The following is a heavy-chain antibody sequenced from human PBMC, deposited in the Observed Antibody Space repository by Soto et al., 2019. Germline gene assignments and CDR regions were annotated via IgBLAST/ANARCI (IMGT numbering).Heavy chain of an antibody. J-gene: IGHJ4*02. V-gene: IGHV4-4*02. CDR3: AFRPIVGAAI. D-gene: IGHD1-26*01. CDR1: GGSISNSNW. Sequence: QVQLQESGPGLVKPSGTLSLTCGASGGSISNSNWWTWGRQPPGKGLEWSGEIYHSGSTYYNSSLMSRVTISLDKGNNQFSLKLSAVTAADTAVYYWAFRPIVGAAIWGQGTLVTVSS. CDR2: IYHSGST.